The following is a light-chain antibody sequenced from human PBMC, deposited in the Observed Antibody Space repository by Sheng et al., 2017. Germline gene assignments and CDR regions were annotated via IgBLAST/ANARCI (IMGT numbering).Light chain of an antibody. J-gene: IGLJ2*01. Sequence: QSVLTQPPSVSAAPGQKVTISCSGSSSNIGNNYVSWYQQLPGTAPKLLIYENNKRPSGIPGRFSGSKSGTSATLGITGLQTGDEADYYCGTWDSSLSAVIFGGGTKLTVL. CDR3: GTWDSSLSAVI. CDR1: SSNIGNNY. CDR2: ENN. V-gene: IGLV1-51*02.